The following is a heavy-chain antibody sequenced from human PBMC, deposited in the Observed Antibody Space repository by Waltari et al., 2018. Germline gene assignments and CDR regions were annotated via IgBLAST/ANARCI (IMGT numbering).Heavy chain of an antibody. J-gene: IGHJ4*02. D-gene: IGHD6-13*01. CDR1: GYTLTELS. CDR2: FVPEDVET. V-gene: IGHV1-24*01. Sequence: QVQLVQSGAEVKKPGASVKVSCKVSGYTLTELSMHWVRQAPGKGLEWMGGFVPEDVETIYAQKFQGRVTMTEDTSTDTAYMELSSLRSEDTAVYYCATDLAVIAAAGTNFDYWGQGTLVTVSS. CDR3: ATDLAVIAAAGTNFDY.